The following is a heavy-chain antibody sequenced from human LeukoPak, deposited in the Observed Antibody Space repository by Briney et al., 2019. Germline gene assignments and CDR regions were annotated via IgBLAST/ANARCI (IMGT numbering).Heavy chain of an antibody. D-gene: IGHD6-13*01. CDR2: IIPIFGTA. Sequence: SVKVSCKASGGTFSSYAISWVRQAPGQGLEWMGGIIPIFGTANYAQKFQGRVTITTDESTSTAYMELSSLRSEDTAVYYCASEAAAGSYFDYWGQGTLVTVSS. CDR3: ASEAAAGSYFDY. CDR1: GGTFSSYA. J-gene: IGHJ4*02. V-gene: IGHV1-69*05.